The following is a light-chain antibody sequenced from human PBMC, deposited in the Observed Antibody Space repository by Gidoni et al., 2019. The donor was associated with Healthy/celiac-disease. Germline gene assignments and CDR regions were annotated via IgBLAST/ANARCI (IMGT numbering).Light chain of an antibody. Sequence: DIVLTQSPGTLSLSPGERATLSCRASQSVSSSYLAWYQQKPGQAPRLLIYGASSRATGIPYRFSGSGSGTDFTLTISRLEPEDFAVYYCQQYGSSPYTFGQGTKLEIK. CDR2: GAS. CDR1: QSVSSSY. CDR3: QQYGSSPYT. V-gene: IGKV3-20*01. J-gene: IGKJ2*01.